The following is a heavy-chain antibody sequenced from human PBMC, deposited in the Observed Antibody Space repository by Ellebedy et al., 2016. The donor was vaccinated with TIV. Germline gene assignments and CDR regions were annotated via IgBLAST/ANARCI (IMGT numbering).Heavy chain of an antibody. V-gene: IGHV3-66*01. J-gene: IGHJ4*02. D-gene: IGHD3-22*01. CDR2: IHSGGST. Sequence: GESLKISCEVSGFIVSDSYMTWVRQAPGEGLECVSVIHSGGSTYYADSVKGRLTIFSDNAKNTLYLQMNSLRAEDTAVYYCAGTRINMIVDWGQGTLVTVSS. CDR1: GFIVSDSY. CDR3: AGTRINMIVD.